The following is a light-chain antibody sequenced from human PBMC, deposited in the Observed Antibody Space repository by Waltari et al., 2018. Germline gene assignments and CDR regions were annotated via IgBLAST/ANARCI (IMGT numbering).Light chain of an antibody. CDR3: QQYNSYPWT. J-gene: IGKJ1*01. Sequence: CQASQSIVSGLAWYQQKPGKAPKLLIYKASSLESGVPSRFSCSGSGTEFTLTISSLQPDDFATYYCQQYNSYPWTFGQGTKVEIK. V-gene: IGKV1-5*03. CDR1: QSIVSG. CDR2: KAS.